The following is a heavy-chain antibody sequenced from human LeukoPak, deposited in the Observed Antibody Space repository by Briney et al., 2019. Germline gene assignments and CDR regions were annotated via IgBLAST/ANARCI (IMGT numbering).Heavy chain of an antibody. J-gene: IGHJ4*02. Sequence: GRSLRLSCAASGFTFSSYGMHWVRQAPGKGLEWVSSISGSGGSIYYADSAKGRFTISRDNSKNTLYLQMNSLRVEDTAVYYCAKDLLWFGELAGDYWGQGTLVTVSS. CDR3: AKDLLWFGELAGDY. CDR1: GFTFSSYG. CDR2: ISGSGGSI. V-gene: IGHV3-23*01. D-gene: IGHD3-10*01.